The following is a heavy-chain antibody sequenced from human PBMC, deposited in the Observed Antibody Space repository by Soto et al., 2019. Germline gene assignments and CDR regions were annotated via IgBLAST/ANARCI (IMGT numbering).Heavy chain of an antibody. CDR2: LSRSGNTI. V-gene: IGHV3-11*01. CDR1: GFTFGDYE. CDR3: SRSSGWYEGDAFDM. Sequence: QVQLVESGGGLVQPGGSLRLSCAASGFTFGDYEMSWIRQAAGKGPEWVSFLSRSGNTIYYADSVKGRFSISRDNAENSLYLQMESLRVEDPATYFCSRSSGWYEGDAFDMWGQGTMVTVSA. D-gene: IGHD6-19*01. J-gene: IGHJ3*02.